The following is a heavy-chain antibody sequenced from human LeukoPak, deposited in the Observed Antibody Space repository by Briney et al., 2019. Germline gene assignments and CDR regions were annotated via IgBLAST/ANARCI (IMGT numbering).Heavy chain of an antibody. Sequence: GESLKISCKASGQSFTNYWIGWVRQMPGKGLEWMGIIHPLDSTTLYTPSFQGQVTISADKSISTAYLQWSSLRPSDTAMYYCARRYYHSTEFDPWGQGTLVTVSS. V-gene: IGHV5-51*01. D-gene: IGHD3-22*01. J-gene: IGHJ5*02. CDR1: GQSFTNYW. CDR3: ARRYYHSTEFDP. CDR2: IHPLDSTT.